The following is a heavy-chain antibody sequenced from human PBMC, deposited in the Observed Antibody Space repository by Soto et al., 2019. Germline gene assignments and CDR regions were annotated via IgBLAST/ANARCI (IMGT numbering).Heavy chain of an antibody. Sequence: ASVKVSFKASGGTFSSYAISWVRQAPGQGLEWMGGIIPIFGTANYAQKFQGRVTITADESTSTAYMELSSLRSEDTAVYYCARKSIAVAGYYYYYYGMDVWGQVTTVTVSS. CDR1: GGTFSSYA. D-gene: IGHD6-19*01. J-gene: IGHJ6*02. V-gene: IGHV1-69*13. CDR2: IIPIFGTA. CDR3: ARKSIAVAGYYYYYYGMDV.